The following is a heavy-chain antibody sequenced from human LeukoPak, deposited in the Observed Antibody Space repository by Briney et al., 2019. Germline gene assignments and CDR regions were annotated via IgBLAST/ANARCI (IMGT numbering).Heavy chain of an antibody. CDR2: IYHSGST. J-gene: IGHJ4*02. CDR3: ARAPVVPAAIDY. CDR1: GGSISSSSYY. Sequence: KPSETLSLTCTVSGGSISSSSYYWSWIRQPPGKGLEWIGYIYHSGSTYYNPSLKSRVTISVDRSKNQFSLKLSSVTAADTAVYYCARAPVVPAAIDYWGQGTLVTVSS. V-gene: IGHV4-30-2*01. D-gene: IGHD2-2*01.